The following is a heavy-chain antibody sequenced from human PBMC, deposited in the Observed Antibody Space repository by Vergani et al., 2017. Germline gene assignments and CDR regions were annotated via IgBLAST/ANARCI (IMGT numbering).Heavy chain of an antibody. Sequence: EVQLLESGGNLIQPGGSLRLSCGASGFTFSSYAMTWVRLAPGKGLQWVSAISGSGGNTFYTDSVKGRFTISRENSKDTLYLQMNRLRVEDTAIYYCAKARDPNCKGGNCYSYYYGLDLWGQGTTVTVSS. CDR1: GFTFSSYA. CDR2: ISGSGGNT. D-gene: IGHD2-21*01. V-gene: IGHV3-23*01. J-gene: IGHJ6*02. CDR3: AKARDPNCKGGNCYSYYYGLDL.